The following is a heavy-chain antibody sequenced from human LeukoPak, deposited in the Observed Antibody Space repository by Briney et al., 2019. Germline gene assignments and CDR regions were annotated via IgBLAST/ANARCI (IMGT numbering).Heavy chain of an antibody. CDR1: GGTFSRYA. D-gene: IGHD5-24*01. Sequence: ASVKVSCKASGGTFSRYAISWVRQAPGQGLEWMGGIIPMFGTANYAQKFQGRVTITADESTSTAYMELSSLRSEDTAVYYCAREFGEMATVYFDYWGQGTLVTVSS. J-gene: IGHJ4*02. CDR2: IIPMFGTA. V-gene: IGHV1-69*01. CDR3: AREFGEMATVYFDY.